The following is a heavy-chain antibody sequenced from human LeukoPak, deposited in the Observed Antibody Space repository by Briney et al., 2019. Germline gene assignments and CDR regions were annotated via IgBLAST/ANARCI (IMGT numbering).Heavy chain of an antibody. CDR1: GDSISGNY. CDR3: ARLLAGCPGGRCRAHFDY. D-gene: IGHD2-15*01. J-gene: IGHJ4*02. V-gene: IGHV4-59*01. Sequence: SETLSLTCSVSGDSISGNYWSWMRQPPGKGLEWIAYVYYTGGTNYNPSLKSRVTMSVDTSKNPFSLILTSVTAADTAVYYCARLLAGCPGGRCRAHFDYWGQGTLVTVSS. CDR2: VYYTGGT.